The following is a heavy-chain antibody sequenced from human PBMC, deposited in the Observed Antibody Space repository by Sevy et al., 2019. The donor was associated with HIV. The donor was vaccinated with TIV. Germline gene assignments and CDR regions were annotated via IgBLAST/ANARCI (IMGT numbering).Heavy chain of an antibody. J-gene: IGHJ3*02. V-gene: IGHV1-46*03. CDR1: GYTFTSYY. CDR2: INPSGGST. D-gene: IGHD2-2*01. CDR3: ASRDCSSTSCHMGAFDI. Sequence: ASVKVSCKASGYTFTSYYMHWVRQAPGQGLEWMGIINPSGGSTSYAQKFQGRVTMTRDTSTRTVYMKLSRLRSEDTAVYYWASRDCSSTSCHMGAFDIWGQGTMVTVSS.